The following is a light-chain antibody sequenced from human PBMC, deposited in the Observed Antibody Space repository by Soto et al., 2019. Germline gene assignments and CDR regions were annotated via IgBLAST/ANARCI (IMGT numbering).Light chain of an antibody. CDR2: DAS. CDR3: QHRGNWPIS. J-gene: IGKJ5*01. CDR1: QSVSSY. Sequence: EIVLAQSPATLSLSPGERATLSCWTSQSVSSYLAWYQHKPGQAPRLLIYDASKRATGIPARFSASGSGTDFTLTISSLEPEDFAVYYCQHRGNWPISFGQGTRWRL. V-gene: IGKV3-11*01.